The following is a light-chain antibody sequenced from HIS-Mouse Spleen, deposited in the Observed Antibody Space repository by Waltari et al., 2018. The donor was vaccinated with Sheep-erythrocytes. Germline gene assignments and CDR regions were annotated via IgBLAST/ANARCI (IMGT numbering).Light chain of an antibody. CDR3: CSYAGSYNHV. Sequence: QSALTQPRSVSGSPGQSVTISCPGTSSHAGGSNYVSWYQQHPGKAPKLMIYDVSKRPSGVPDRFSGSKSGNTASLTISGLQAEDEADYYCCSYAGSYNHVFATGTKVTVL. V-gene: IGLV2-11*01. CDR2: DVS. J-gene: IGLJ1*01. CDR1: SSHAGGSNY.